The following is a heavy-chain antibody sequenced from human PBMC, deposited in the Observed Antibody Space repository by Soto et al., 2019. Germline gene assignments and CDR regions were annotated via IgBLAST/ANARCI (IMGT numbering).Heavy chain of an antibody. CDR2: IYSGGST. D-gene: IGHD3-22*01. CDR3: ARGYDSSGLDY. J-gene: IGHJ4*02. V-gene: IGHV3-53*01. Sequence: PGGSLRLSCAASGFTVSSHYMSWVRQSPGKGLEWVSVIYSGGSTYYADSVKGRFTISRDNSKNTLHLQMNSLRAEDTAVYYCARGYDSSGLDYWGQGTLVTVSS. CDR1: GFTVSSHY.